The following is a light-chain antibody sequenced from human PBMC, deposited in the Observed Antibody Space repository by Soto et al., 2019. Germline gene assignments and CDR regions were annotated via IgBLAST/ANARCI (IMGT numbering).Light chain of an antibody. V-gene: IGKV3-15*01. CDR2: GAS. CDR3: QQYKNWPET. CDR1: QSVNNY. Sequence: EIVLTQSPATLSLSPWERATLSCGASQSVNNYLAWYQQRPGQAPGLLIYGASTRATGIPARVSGSGSGTEVTLTISSLQSEDVAVYYCQQYKNWPETFGQGTKVDIK. J-gene: IGKJ1*01.